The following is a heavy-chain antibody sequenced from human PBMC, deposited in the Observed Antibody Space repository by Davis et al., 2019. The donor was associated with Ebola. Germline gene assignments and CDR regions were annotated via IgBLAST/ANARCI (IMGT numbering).Heavy chain of an antibody. V-gene: IGHV1-46*01. CDR2: INPSGGST. CDR1: AYTFTTYY. D-gene: IGHD5-18*01. J-gene: IGHJ6*02. Sequence: ASAMVSCKASAYTFTTYYMHWVRQPPGQGLEWMGIINPSGGSTSYAQKFQGRVTMTRDTSTSTVYMELSSLRSEDTAVYYCARDNSPHYYYGMDVWGQGTTVTVSS. CDR3: ARDNSPHYYYGMDV.